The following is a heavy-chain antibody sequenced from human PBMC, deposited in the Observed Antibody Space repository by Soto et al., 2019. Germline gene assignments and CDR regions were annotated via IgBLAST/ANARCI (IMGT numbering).Heavy chain of an antibody. Sequence: PSQTLSLTCAISGDSVSSNSAAWNWIRQSPSRGLEWLGRTYYRSKWYNDYAVSVKSRITINPDTSKNQFSLQLNSVTPEDTAVYYCARDLHYYDFWSGYYTWKSDYWGQGTRVTVSS. CDR3: ARDLHYYDFWSGYYTWKSDY. D-gene: IGHD3-3*01. V-gene: IGHV6-1*01. CDR1: GDSVSSNSAA. J-gene: IGHJ4*02. CDR2: TYYRSKWYN.